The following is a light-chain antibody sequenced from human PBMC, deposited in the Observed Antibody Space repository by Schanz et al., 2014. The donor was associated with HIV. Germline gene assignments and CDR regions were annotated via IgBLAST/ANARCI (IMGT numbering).Light chain of an antibody. V-gene: IGKV4-1*01. CDR1: QSVLYSSHNKNY. CDR3: QHYGSS. J-gene: IGKJ3*01. Sequence: DIAMTQSSDSLAVSLGERATLNCKSSQSVLYSSHNKNYLAWYQQKPGQPPKLLIYWASTRESGVPDRFSGSGSGIDFTLTISRLEPEDFAVYYCQHYGSSFGPGTKVDIK. CDR2: WAS.